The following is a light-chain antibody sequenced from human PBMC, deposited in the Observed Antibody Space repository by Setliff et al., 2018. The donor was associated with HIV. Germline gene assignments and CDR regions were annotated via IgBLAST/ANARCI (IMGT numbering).Light chain of an antibody. CDR2: DVS. CDR3: SSYTSNNSGV. CDR1: SSDVGGYNY. Sequence: SVLTQPASVSGSPGQSITISCTGTSSDVGGYNYVSWYQHHPGKAPKLMIYDVSKRPSGLSNRFSGSKSGNSASLTISGLQAEDEADYYCSSYTSNNSGVFGTGTKVTVL. J-gene: IGLJ1*01. V-gene: IGLV2-14*03.